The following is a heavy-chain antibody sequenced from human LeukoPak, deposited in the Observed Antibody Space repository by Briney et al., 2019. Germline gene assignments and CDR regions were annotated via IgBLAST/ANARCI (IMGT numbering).Heavy chain of an antibody. Sequence: PSETLSLTCTVSGGSISSYYWSWIRQPPGKGLEWIGYIYYSGSTNYSPSLKSRVTISVDTSKNQFSLKLSSVTAADTAVYYCARLQYSSSWYYFDYWGQGTLVTVSS. CDR1: GGSISSYY. CDR3: ARLQYSSSWYYFDY. J-gene: IGHJ4*02. CDR2: IYYSGST. D-gene: IGHD6-13*01. V-gene: IGHV4-59*01.